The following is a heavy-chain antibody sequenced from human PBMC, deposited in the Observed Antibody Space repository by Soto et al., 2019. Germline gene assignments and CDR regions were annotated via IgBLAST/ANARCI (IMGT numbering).Heavy chain of an antibody. V-gene: IGHV1-3*01. D-gene: IGHD5-18*01. Sequence: ASVKVSCKASGYSFITYVIHWVRQAPGQRLEWMGWINAGNGNTKFSQKFQDRVTITRDTSASTVNMELSSLRSEDTAVYYCARGGRGIQLFLTFDHWGPGTLVTRLL. CDR3: ARGGRGIQLFLTFDH. J-gene: IGHJ4*02. CDR2: INAGNGNT. CDR1: GYSFITYV.